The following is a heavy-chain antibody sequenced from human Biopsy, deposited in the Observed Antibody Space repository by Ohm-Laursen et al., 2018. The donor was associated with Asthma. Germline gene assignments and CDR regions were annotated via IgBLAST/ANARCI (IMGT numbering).Heavy chain of an antibody. D-gene: IGHD7-27*01. V-gene: IGHV1-2*06. J-gene: IGHJ5*02. CDR1: AYTFIGYH. CDR3: ARVQKSPGDRWFDP. CDR2: INPNGGAT. Sequence: ASVKVSCKASAYTFIGYHLHWVRQAPGEGLEWMGRINPNGGATIYAQKFQGRVTMTRDTSISTAYMELSRLTSDDTAVYYCARVQKSPGDRWFDPWGQGIVVTVSS.